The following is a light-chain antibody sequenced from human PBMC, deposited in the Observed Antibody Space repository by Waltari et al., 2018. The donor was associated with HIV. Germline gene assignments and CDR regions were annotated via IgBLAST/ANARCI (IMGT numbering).Light chain of an antibody. J-gene: IGLJ2*01. V-gene: IGLV2-23*02. CDR2: DVN. Sequence: QSALTQPASVSGSPGQSITISCTGTSSDVGDYNYVSWYQQHPGKAPKLMIYDVNKRPSGFSNRFSGSKSGNTASLTISGLQAEDEADYYCCSYAGSSTVVFGGGTKLTVL. CDR1: SSDVGDYNY. CDR3: CSYAGSSTVV.